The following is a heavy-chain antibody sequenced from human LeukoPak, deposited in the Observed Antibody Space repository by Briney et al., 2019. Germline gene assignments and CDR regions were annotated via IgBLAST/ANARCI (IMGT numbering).Heavy chain of an antibody. Sequence: ASVKVSCKASGYTFTGYYMHWVRQAPGQGLEWMGWINPNSGGTNYAQKFQGRVTMTRDTSISTAYMELSRLRSDDTAVYYCARDQEDDSSGFDHWGQGTLVTVSS. D-gene: IGHD3-22*01. V-gene: IGHV1-2*02. J-gene: IGHJ4*02. CDR3: ARDQEDDSSGFDH. CDR2: INPNSGGT. CDR1: GYTFTGYY.